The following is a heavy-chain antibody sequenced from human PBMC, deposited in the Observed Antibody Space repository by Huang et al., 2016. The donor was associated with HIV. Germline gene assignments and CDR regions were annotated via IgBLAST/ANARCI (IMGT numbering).Heavy chain of an antibody. CDR3: ASGYYFDY. J-gene: IGHJ4*02. V-gene: IGHV4-59*01. CDR1: GSSISNYF. CDR2: ISYSGST. Sequence: QVQLQESGPRLVKPSETLSLTCTVSGSSISNYFWSWIRQSPGKGLEYIGCISYSGSTNDNPSRRGRVTIAVDTSKKQFFLKLSSVTAADTAIYFCASGYYFDYWGQGSLVTVSS. D-gene: IGHD2-15*01.